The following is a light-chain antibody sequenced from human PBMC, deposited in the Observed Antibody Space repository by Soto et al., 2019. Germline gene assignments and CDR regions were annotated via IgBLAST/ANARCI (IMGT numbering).Light chain of an antibody. J-gene: IGLJ2*01. Sequence: QSALTQPPSASGSPGQSVTISCTGTSSDVGGYNYVSWYQQHPGKAPKLMIYEVSKRPSGVPDRFSGDKSGNTASLTVSGLQAEDEDDYYCSSYAGSNNFGVFGGGTKLTVL. CDR1: SSDVGGYNY. CDR2: EVS. CDR3: SSYAGSNNFGV. V-gene: IGLV2-8*01.